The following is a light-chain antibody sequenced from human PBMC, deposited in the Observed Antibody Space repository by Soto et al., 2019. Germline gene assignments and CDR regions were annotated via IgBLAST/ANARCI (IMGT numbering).Light chain of an antibody. V-gene: IGLV2-23*01. Sequence: QSALTQPASVSGSPGQSITISCTGTSSNVGSYILVSWYQQHPGKAPKLMIYEASKRPSGVSNRFSGSKSGNTASLTISWLQAEDEADYYCCSYAGSSTYVFGGGTKLTVL. CDR2: EAS. J-gene: IGLJ2*01. CDR1: SSNVGSYIL. CDR3: CSYAGSSTYV.